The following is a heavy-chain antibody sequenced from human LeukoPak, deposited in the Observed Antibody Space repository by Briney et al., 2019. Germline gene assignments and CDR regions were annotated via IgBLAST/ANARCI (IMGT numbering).Heavy chain of an antibody. J-gene: IGHJ4*02. CDR1: GFTFSSNA. V-gene: IGHV3-23*01. CDR3: AKEALPGIAVAGRVY. D-gene: IGHD6-19*01. Sequence: GGSLRLSCEASGFTFSSNAMSWVRQAPGKGLEWVSALSGGGDSTYYADSVKGRFTISRDNSKNTLYLQMNSLRAEDTAVYFCAKEALPGIAVAGRVYWGQGTLVTVSS. CDR2: LSGGGDST.